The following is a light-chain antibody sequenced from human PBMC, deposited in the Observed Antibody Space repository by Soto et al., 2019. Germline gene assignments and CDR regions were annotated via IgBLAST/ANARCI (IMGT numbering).Light chain of an antibody. J-gene: IGKJ3*01. V-gene: IGKV1-39*01. CDR1: QTISSY. Sequence: DIQMTQSPSSLSASVGDRVTITCRASQTISSYLNWYQQKPGKAPEFLIHAASSLQRGVPSRFSGSGSGTDFTLTTSSLQPEDFATYYCQQSYSTPFTFGPGTKVDSK. CDR3: QQSYSTPFT. CDR2: AAS.